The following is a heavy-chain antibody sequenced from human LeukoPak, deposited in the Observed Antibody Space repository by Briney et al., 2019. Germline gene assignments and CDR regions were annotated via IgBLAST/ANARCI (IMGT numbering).Heavy chain of an antibody. V-gene: IGHV4-31*03. CDR2: IYYSGVT. CDR3: ARGYMVRGVINFDY. D-gene: IGHD3-10*01. CDR1: GDSISSGFYY. J-gene: IGHJ4*02. Sequence: SETLSLTCTVSGDSISSGFYYWSWIRQHPGRGLEWIGHIYYSGVTYYNPSLKSRVTISVDTSNNQFSLKLSAATAADTALYYCARGYMVRGVINFDYWGQGTLVTVSS.